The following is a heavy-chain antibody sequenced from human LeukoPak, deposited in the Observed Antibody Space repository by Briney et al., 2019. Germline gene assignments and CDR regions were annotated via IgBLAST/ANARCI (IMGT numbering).Heavy chain of an antibody. CDR1: GFTFSSYA. Sequence: PGGSLRLSCAASGFTFSSYAMTWVRQAPGKGLEWVSSISGGSGSTYYADSVKGRFTISRDNSKNTLSLQMNSLRAEDTAVYYCAKDRFLAAALDYWGQGTLVTVSS. J-gene: IGHJ4*02. V-gene: IGHV3-23*01. D-gene: IGHD6-13*01. CDR3: AKDRFLAAALDY. CDR2: ISGGSGST.